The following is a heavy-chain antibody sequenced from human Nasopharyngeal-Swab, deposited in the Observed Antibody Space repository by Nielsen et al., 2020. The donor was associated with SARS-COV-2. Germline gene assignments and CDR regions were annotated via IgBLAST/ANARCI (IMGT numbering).Heavy chain of an antibody. CDR1: GFTFSRSA. CDR3: ARGSSRGMFDY. D-gene: IGHD6-13*01. CDR2: IGVSGTMT. J-gene: IGHJ4*02. Sequence: GGSLRLSCAASGFTFSRSALTWVRQAPGKGLECVSAIGVSGTMTYYADFVRGRFTISRDNSKNTLYLQMNSLRAEDTAVYYCARGSSRGMFDYWGQGTLVTVSS. V-gene: IGHV3-23*01.